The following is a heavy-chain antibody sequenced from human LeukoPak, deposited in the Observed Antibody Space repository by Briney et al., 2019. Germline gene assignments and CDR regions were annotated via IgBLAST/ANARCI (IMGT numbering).Heavy chain of an antibody. CDR2: IYYSGST. V-gene: IGHV4-59*01. J-gene: IGHJ2*01. CDR3: ARRSSSSPQYFDL. CDR1: GGSISSYY. Sequence: SETLSLTCTVSGGSISSYYWSWLRQPPGKGLEWIGYIYYSGSTNYNPSLKSRVTISVDTSKNQFSLKLSSVTAADTAVYYCARRSSSSPQYFDLWGRGTLVTVSS. D-gene: IGHD6-6*01.